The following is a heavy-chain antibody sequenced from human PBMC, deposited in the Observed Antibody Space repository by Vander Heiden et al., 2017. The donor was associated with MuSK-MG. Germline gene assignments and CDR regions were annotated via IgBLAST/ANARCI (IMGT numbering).Heavy chain of an antibody. CDR3: ARDMYGFDY. V-gene: IGHV3-30-3*01. CDR2: ISYDGSNK. J-gene: IGHJ4*02. CDR1: GFTFSNYA. Sequence: QVQLVESGGGVVQPGRSLRLSCAASGFTFSNYAMHWVRQAPGKGLEWVAVISYDGSNKYYADSVKGRFTISRDNSKNTLYLQMNSLRAEDTAVYYCARDMYGFDYWGQGTRVTVSS. D-gene: IGHD3-10*02.